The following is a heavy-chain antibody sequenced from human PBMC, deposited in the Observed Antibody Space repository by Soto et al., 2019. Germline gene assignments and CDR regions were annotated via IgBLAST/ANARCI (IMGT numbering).Heavy chain of an antibody. J-gene: IGHJ6*02. V-gene: IGHV5-51*01. CDR3: ARRSVYSAYAMDV. Sequence: RGESLKISCKGSGYSFTSDWIAWVRQMPGKGLEWMGFIYVADSETRYSPSFQGQVTISADKSISTAYLQWSSLKASDTAIYYCARRSVYSAYAMDVWGQGTTVTAP. CDR2: IYVADSET. CDR1: GYSFTSDW. D-gene: IGHD2-21*01.